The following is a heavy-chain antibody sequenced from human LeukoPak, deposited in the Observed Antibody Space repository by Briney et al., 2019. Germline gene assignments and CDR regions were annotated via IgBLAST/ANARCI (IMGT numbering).Heavy chain of an antibody. CDR2: ISYDGSNK. Sequence: GGSLRLSCAASGFTFSSYGMHWVRQAPGKGLEWVAVISYDGSNKYYADSVKGRFTISRDNSKNTLYLQMNSLRAEDTAVYYRAKDLEQWLVQDYFDYWGQGTLVTVSS. D-gene: IGHD6-19*01. V-gene: IGHV3-30*18. CDR1: GFTFSSYG. CDR3: AKDLEQWLVQDYFDY. J-gene: IGHJ4*02.